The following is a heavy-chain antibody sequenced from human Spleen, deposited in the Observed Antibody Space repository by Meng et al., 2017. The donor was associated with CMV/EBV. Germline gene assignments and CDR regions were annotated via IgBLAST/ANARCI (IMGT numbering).Heavy chain of an antibody. D-gene: IGHD4-17*01. CDR2: LYIDGST. Sequence: GGSLRLSCAASGFTVSSHYMSWVRQSPGKGLEWVSILYIDGSTSYAASVKGRFTISRDISKNTLNLQMNNLRDEDTAIYYCARALDHDYHDYYFDHWGQGALVTVSS. CDR1: GFTVSSHY. V-gene: IGHV3-53*01. CDR3: ARALDHDYHDYYFDH. J-gene: IGHJ4*02.